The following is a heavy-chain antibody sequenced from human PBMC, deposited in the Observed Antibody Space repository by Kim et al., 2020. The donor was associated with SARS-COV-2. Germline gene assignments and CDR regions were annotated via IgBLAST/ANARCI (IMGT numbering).Heavy chain of an antibody. Sequence: WYNDYAVSLKSRITITPATSKTQFSLQLNSVTPEDTAVYYCARSGPVPDVWGQGTTVTVSS. CDR3: ARSGPVPDV. CDR2: WYN. D-gene: IGHD3-10*01. V-gene: IGHV6-1*01. J-gene: IGHJ6*02.